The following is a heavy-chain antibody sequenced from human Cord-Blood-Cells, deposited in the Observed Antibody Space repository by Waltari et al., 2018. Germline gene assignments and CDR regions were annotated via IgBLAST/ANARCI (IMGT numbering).Heavy chain of an antibody. V-gene: IGHV3-23*01. D-gene: IGHD6-13*01. Sequence: EVQLLESGGGLVQPGGSLRLSCAASGFTFSRYAMSRVRQAPGKGLEWVSAISGSGGSTYYADSVKGRFTISRDNSKNTLYLQMNSLRAEDTAVYYCAKDRGGIAAEFDYWGQGTLVTVSS. J-gene: IGHJ4*02. CDR3: AKDRGGIAAEFDY. CDR2: ISGSGGST. CDR1: GFTFSRYA.